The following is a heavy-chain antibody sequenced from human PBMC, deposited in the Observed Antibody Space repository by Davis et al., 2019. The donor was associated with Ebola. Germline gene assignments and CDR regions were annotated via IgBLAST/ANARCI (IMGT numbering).Heavy chain of an antibody. CDR3: ARVDFDTSGYYFDY. J-gene: IGHJ4*02. Sequence: ASVKVSCKASGYTFTGYYMHWVRQAPGQGLEWMGIVNPTGGSTNYAQKFQGRVTMTRDTSTNTVYMELSSLRSEDTAVYYCARVDFDTSGYYFDYWGQGTLVTVSS. CDR2: VNPTGGST. CDR1: GYTFTGYY. V-gene: IGHV1-46*01. D-gene: IGHD3-22*01.